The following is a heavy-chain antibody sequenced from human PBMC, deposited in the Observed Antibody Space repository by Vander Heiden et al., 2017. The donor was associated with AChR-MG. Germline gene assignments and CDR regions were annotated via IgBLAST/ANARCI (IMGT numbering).Heavy chain of an antibody. CDR2: ISGSGGST. CDR3: AKDARTTMIVVVITFEY. V-gene: IGHV3-23*01. J-gene: IGHJ4*02. Sequence: EVQLLESGGGLVQPGGSLRLSCAASGFHFSSYAMSWVRQAPGKGLEWVSAISGSGGSTYYADSVKGRFTISRDNSKNTLYLQMNSLRAEDTAVYYCAKDARTTMIVVVITFEYWGQGTLVTVSS. CDR1: GFHFSSYA. D-gene: IGHD3-22*01.